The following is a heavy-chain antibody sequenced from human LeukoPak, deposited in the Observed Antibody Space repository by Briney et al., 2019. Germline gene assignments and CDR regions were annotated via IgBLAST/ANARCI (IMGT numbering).Heavy chain of an antibody. CDR3: ARDGVAYYYDSSGYHDY. CDR1: GFTFSSYA. Sequence: PGRSLRLSCAASGFTFSSYAMHWVRQAPGKGLEWVSSISSSSSYIYYADSVKGRFTISRDNAKNSLYLQMNSLRAEDTAVYYCARDGVAYYYDSSGYHDYWGQGTLVTVSS. V-gene: IGHV3-21*01. J-gene: IGHJ4*02. CDR2: ISSSSSYI. D-gene: IGHD3-22*01.